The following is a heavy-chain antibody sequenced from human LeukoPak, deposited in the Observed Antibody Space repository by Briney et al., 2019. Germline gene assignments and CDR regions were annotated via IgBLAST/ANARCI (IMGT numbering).Heavy chain of an antibody. CDR1: GGSFSGYY. J-gene: IGHJ6*03. CDR2: INHSGST. V-gene: IGHV4-34*01. Sequence: SETLSLTCAVYGGSFSGYYWSWIRQPPGNGLEWIGEINHSGSTNYNPSLKSRVTISVDTSKNQFSLKLSSVTAADTAVYYCARGYSSSWYARVHYYYYMDVWGKGTTVTVSS. CDR3: ARGYSSSWYARVHYYYYMDV. D-gene: IGHD6-13*01.